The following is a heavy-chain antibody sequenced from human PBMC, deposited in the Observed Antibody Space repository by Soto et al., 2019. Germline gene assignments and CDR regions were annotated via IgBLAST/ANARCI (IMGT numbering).Heavy chain of an antibody. CDR3: AHRVLRTVFGLVTTTAIYFDF. CDR2: IYWDDDK. V-gene: IGHV2-5*02. D-gene: IGHD3-3*01. Sequence: QITLNESGPTVVRPTEPLTLTCRLSGFSLTTSGVGVGWIRQSPGKAPEWLALIYWDDDKRYTASLKSRLTTTKDTSKNQVVLTVSDLDPTDTATYYCAHRVLRTVFGLVTTTAIYFDFWGQGTPVAVSS. J-gene: IGHJ4*02. CDR1: GFSLTTSGVG.